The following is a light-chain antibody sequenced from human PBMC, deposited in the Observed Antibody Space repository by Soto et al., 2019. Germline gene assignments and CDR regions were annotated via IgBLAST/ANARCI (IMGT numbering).Light chain of an antibody. CDR2: DAS. CDR3: QQRNSWPPIT. V-gene: IGKV3-11*01. Sequence: EIVLTQSPATLSLSPGERATLSCRASQSVSSYLAWYQQKPGQAPRLLIYDASNRATGIPARFSGSGSGTDFTLTISSLEPEDFAVYYCQQRNSWPPITFGQGTKV. J-gene: IGKJ1*01. CDR1: QSVSSY.